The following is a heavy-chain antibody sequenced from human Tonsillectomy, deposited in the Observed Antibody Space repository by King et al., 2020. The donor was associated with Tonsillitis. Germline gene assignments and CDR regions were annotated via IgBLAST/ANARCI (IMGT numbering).Heavy chain of an antibody. CDR3: ARRDMAARMPFGP. Sequence: LQLVQSGAEVKKPGQSLKISCKGSGYSFDTYWIGWVRQMPGKGLEWMGIIYPGDSETRYNPSFQGKVTISADMSINTAYLQWSSLEASDTAIYYCARRDMAARMPFGPWGQGTLVTVSS. CDR1: GYSFDTYW. J-gene: IGHJ5*02. CDR2: IYPGDSET. D-gene: IGHD5-24*01. V-gene: IGHV5-51*01.